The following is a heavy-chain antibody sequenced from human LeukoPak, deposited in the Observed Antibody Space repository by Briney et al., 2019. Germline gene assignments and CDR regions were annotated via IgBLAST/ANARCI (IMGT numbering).Heavy chain of an antibody. D-gene: IGHD6-19*01. CDR2: ISGSGGST. J-gene: IGHJ6*02. CDR1: GFTFSSYA. Sequence: PGGSLRLSCAASGFTFSSYAMSWVRQAPGKGLEWVSAISGSGGSTYYADSVKGRFTISRDNFKNTLYLQMNCLRAEDTAVYYCAKDRGRDSSGWYYYYGMDVWGQGTTVTVSS. V-gene: IGHV3-23*01. CDR3: AKDRGRDSSGWYYYYGMDV.